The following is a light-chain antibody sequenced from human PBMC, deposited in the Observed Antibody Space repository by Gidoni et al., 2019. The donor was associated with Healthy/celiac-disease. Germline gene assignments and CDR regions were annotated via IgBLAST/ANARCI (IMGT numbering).Light chain of an antibody. CDR2: AAS. J-gene: IGKJ3*01. CDR1: QSISSY. V-gene: IGKV1-39*01. Sequence: DIQMTQSPSSLSASVGDRVTITCRPSQSISSYLHWYQQKPGKAPKLLIYAASSLQSGVPSSFSHSQSGTDFTLTIRSLPPDDFATCYCQQGYSTPFTFGPGTKVDIK. CDR3: QQGYSTPFT.